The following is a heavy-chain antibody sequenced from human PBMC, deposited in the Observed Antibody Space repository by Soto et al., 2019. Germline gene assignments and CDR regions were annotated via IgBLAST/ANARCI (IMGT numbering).Heavy chain of an antibody. CDR2: ISYDGSNK. CDR1: GFTFSSYG. V-gene: IGHV3-30*18. Sequence: QVQLVESGGGVVQPGRSLRLSCAASGFTFSSYGMHWVRQAPGKGLEWVAVISYDGSNKYYADSVKCRFTISRDNSKNTLYLQMNSLRAEDSAVYYCAKGVLSLDYWGQGTLVTVSS. J-gene: IGHJ4*02. CDR3: AKGVLSLDY.